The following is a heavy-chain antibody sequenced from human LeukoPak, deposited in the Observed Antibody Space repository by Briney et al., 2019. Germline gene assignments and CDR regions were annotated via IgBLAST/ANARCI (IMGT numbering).Heavy chain of an antibody. CDR2: ISWNSGSI. CDR3: AKAYYYYGSGSYSPVDY. J-gene: IGHJ4*02. Sequence: LPGGSLRLSCAASGFTFDDYAMHWVRQAPGKGLEWVSGISWNSGSIGYADSVKGRFTISRDNAKNSLYLQMNSLRAEDTALYYCAKAYYYYGSGSYSPVDYWGQGTLVTVFS. V-gene: IGHV3-9*01. CDR1: GFTFDDYA. D-gene: IGHD3-10*01.